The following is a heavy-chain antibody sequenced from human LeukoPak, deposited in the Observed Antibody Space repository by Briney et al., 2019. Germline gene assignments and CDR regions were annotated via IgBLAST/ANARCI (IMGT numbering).Heavy chain of an antibody. D-gene: IGHD3-3*01. J-gene: IGHJ5*02. Sequence: SETLSLTCTVSGGSISSSSYYWGWIRQPPGKGLEWIGSIYYSGSTYYNPSLKSRVTISVDTSKNQSSLKLSSVTAADTAVYYCARGPPDYDFWSGCFDPWGQGTLVTVSS. V-gene: IGHV4-39*07. CDR2: IYYSGST. CDR3: ARGPPDYDFWSGCFDP. CDR1: GGSISSSSYY.